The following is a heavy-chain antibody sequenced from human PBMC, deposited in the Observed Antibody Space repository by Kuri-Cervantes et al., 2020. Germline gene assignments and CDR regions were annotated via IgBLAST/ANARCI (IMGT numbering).Heavy chain of an antibody. CDR1: GYSISSGYY. V-gene: IGHV4-38-2*01. CDR3: ATSSSAGRITVFGVLGPRELRH. J-gene: IGHJ1*01. Sequence: GSLRLSCAVSGYSISSGYYWGWIRQPPGKGLEWIGSIYHSGSTYYNPSLKSRVTISVDTSKNQFSLKLSSVTAADTAVYYCATSSSAGRITVFGVLGPRELRHWGQGTLVTVSS. D-gene: IGHD3-3*01. CDR2: IYHSGST.